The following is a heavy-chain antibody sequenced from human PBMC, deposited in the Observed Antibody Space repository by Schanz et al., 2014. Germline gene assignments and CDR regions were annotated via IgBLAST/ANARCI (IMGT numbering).Heavy chain of an antibody. V-gene: IGHV1-46*01. Sequence: QVQLVQSGAEVKKPGASVKVSCKASGHPFTDYSMHWVRQAPGQGLEWMGIINPSGGSTTYAQKFQGRVTMTSDTSTSTVYMDLSSLISEDTAVYYCAFDRDDAYDIWGQGTTVTVSS. CDR2: INPSGGST. CDR3: AFDRDDAYDI. J-gene: IGHJ3*02. D-gene: IGHD3-9*01. CDR1: GHPFTDYS.